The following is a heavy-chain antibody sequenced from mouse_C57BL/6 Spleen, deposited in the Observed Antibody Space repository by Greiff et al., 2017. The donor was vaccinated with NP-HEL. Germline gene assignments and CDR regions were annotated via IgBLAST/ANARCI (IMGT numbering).Heavy chain of an antibody. D-gene: IGHD1-1*01. CDR2: ISGGGGNT. V-gene: IGHV5-9*01. CDR3: ARPPGYYGSSPWYFDV. CDR1: GFTFSSYT. J-gene: IGHJ1*03. Sequence: EVHLVESGGGLVKPGGSLKLSCAASGFTFSSYTMSWVRQTPEKRLEWVATISGGGGNTYYPDSVKGRFTISRDNAKNTLYLQMSSLRSEDTALYYGARPPGYYGSSPWYFDVWGTGTTVTVSS.